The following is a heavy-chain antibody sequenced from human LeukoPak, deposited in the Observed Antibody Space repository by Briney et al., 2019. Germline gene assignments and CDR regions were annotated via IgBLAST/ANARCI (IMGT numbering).Heavy chain of an antibody. CDR2: FAGSDTTK. Sequence: GGSLRLPCAASGFDFGAYGMNWVRQAPGKGLEWVAYFAGSDTTKYYADSVRGRFTISRDNAKKSLYLQMNSLRAEDTALYYCTTLGYHLDSWGQGTLVTVSS. J-gene: IGHJ4*02. D-gene: IGHD3-22*01. V-gene: IGHV3-48*03. CDR3: TTLGYHLDS. CDR1: GFDFGAYG.